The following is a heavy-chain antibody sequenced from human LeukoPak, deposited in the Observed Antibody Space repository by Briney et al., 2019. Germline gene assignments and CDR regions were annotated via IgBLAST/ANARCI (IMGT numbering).Heavy chain of an antibody. V-gene: IGHV3-21*01. CDR2: ISGSSSYI. D-gene: IGHD3-22*01. CDR3: ARDVYYYDSSGFDP. J-gene: IGHJ5*02. CDR1: GFTFSNYY. Sequence: PGGSLRLSCAASGFTFSNYYMNCVRQAPGKGLEWVSSISGSSSYIYYADSVKGRFTISRDNAKNSLYLQMNSLRAEDTAVYYCARDVYYYDSSGFDPWGQGTLVTVSS.